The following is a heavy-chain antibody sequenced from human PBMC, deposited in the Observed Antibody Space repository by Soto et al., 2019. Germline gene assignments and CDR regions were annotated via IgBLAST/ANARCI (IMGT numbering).Heavy chain of an antibody. V-gene: IGHV3-23*01. CDR2: ISGSGGST. CDR1: GFTFSSYA. J-gene: IGHJ2*01. D-gene: IGHD2-2*02. CDR3: AKDPPYCSSKSCYTGRYFDL. Sequence: GGSLRLSCAASGFTFSSYAMSWVRQAPGKGLEWVSAISGSGGSTYYADSVKGRFTISRDNSKNTLYLQMNSLRAEDTAVYYCAKDPPYCSSKSCYTGRYFDLWGRGTLVTVSS.